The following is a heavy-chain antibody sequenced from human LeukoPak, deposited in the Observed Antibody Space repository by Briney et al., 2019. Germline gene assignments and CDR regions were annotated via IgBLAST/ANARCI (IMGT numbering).Heavy chain of an antibody. D-gene: IGHD1-1*01. CDR2: IYYSGST. J-gene: IGHJ4*02. Sequence: SETLSLTCTVSGVSISSTNYYWGWLRQPPGKGLEWIGSIYYSGSTYYNPSLKSRLTISLDTSKNQSPLRLSSVTAADTAFYYCARRYNWNDRWDWGQGTLVTVSP. V-gene: IGHV4-39*06. CDR3: ARRYNWNDRWD. CDR1: GVSISSTNYY.